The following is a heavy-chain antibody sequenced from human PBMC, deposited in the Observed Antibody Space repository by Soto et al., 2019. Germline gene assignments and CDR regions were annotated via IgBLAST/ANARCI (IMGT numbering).Heavy chain of an antibody. Sequence: ESGGGVVQPGRSLRLSCAASGFTFSSYGMHWVRQAPGKGLEWVAVISYDGSNKYYADSVKGRFTISRDNSKNTLYLQMNSLRAEDTAVYYCAKGSSGWSPLDYWGQGTLVTVSS. V-gene: IGHV3-30*18. J-gene: IGHJ4*02. CDR1: GFTFSSYG. D-gene: IGHD6-19*01. CDR2: ISYDGSNK. CDR3: AKGSSGWSPLDY.